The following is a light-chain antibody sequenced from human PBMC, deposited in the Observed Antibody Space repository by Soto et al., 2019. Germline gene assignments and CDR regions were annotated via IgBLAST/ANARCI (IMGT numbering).Light chain of an antibody. Sequence: QSVLTQPPSVSGAPGQRVTISCTGSSSNIGTGYDVHWYQQLPGTAPKLLIYGNSNRPSGVPDRFSGSKSGTSASLAITGLHAEDEADYCFQSYGSNLRVVFGGGTKLAAL. V-gene: IGLV1-40*01. CDR1: SSNIGTGYD. CDR3: QSYGSNLRVV. J-gene: IGLJ2*01. CDR2: GNS.